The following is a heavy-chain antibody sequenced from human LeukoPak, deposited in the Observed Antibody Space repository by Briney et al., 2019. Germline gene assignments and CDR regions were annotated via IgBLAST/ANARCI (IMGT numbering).Heavy chain of an antibody. CDR1: GFTFSSYA. J-gene: IGHJ4*02. CDR3: AKDALTYSSSWYYFDY. Sequence: GGSLTLSCAASGFTFSSYAISWVRQAPGKGLEWVSAISGSGGSTYYADSVKGRFTISRDNSKNTLYLQMNSLRAEDTAVYYCAKDALTYSSSWYYFDYWGQGTLVTVSS. D-gene: IGHD6-13*01. V-gene: IGHV3-23*01. CDR2: ISGSGGST.